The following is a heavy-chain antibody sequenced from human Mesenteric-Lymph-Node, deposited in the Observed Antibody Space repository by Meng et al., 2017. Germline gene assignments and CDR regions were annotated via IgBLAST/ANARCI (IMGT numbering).Heavy chain of an antibody. CDR3: AAENGSYYYDSSGYFGET. D-gene: IGHD3-22*01. CDR1: GYTFTSYD. CDR2: MNPNSGNT. J-gene: IGHJ4*02. Sequence: ASVKVSCKASGYTFTSYDINWVRQATGQGLEWMGWMNPNSGNTGYAQKFQGRVTMTRNTSISTAYMELSSLRSEDTAVYYCAAENGSYYYDSSGYFGETWGQGTLVTVSS. V-gene: IGHV1-8*01.